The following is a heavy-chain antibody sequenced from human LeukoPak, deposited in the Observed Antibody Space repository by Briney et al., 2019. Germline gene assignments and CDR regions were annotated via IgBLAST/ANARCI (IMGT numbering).Heavy chain of an antibody. D-gene: IGHD3-3*01. V-gene: IGHV1-2*02. J-gene: IGHJ4*02. CDR2: INPNSGGT. Sequence: ASVKVSCKASGYTFTGYYMHWVRQAPGQGLEWMGWINPNSGGTNYAQKFQGGVTMTRDTSISTAYMELSRLRSDDTAVYYCARALPLVRSPFDYWGQGTLVTVSS. CDR3: ARALPLVRSPFDY. CDR1: GYTFTGYY.